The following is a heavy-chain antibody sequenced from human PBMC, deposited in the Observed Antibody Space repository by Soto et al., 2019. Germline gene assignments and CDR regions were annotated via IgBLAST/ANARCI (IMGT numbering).Heavy chain of an antibody. V-gene: IGHV5-10-1*01. CDR2: IDPSDSYT. Sequence: GESLKISCKGSGYSFTSYWISWVRQMPGKGLEWVGRIDPSDSYTNYSPSFQGHVTISADKSISTAYLQWSSLKASDTAMYYCAISGYYYDSSGYSPPVDYWGQGTLVTVSS. D-gene: IGHD3-22*01. CDR3: AISGYYYDSSGYSPPVDY. CDR1: GYSFTSYW. J-gene: IGHJ4*02.